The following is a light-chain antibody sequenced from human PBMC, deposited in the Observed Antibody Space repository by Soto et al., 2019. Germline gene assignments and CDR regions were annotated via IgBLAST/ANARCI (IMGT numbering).Light chain of an antibody. V-gene: IGKV3-20*01. CDR3: QQYGSSPLT. CDR2: GAS. Sequence: EIVLTQSPGTLSLSPGERATLSCRASQSVSSSYLAWYQQKPGQAPRLLIYGASRRATGFPDRFSGSGSGTEFTLTISRLEPEDFAVYYCQQYGSSPLTFGGGTKVEIK. J-gene: IGKJ4*01. CDR1: QSVSSSY.